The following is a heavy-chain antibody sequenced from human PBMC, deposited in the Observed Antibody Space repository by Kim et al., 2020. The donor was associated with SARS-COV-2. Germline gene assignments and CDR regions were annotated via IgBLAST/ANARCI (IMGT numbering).Heavy chain of an antibody. D-gene: IGHD3-16*01. CDR3: ARANGGGKGSFHF. V-gene: IGHV6-1*01. Sequence: YAVSVKSRRTINPDTCKNQFSLHLNSVPPEDTAVYYCARANGGGKGSFHFWGQGTMVTVSS. J-gene: IGHJ3*01.